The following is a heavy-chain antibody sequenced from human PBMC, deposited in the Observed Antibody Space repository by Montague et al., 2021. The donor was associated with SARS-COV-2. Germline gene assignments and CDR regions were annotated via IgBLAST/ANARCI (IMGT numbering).Heavy chain of an antibody. D-gene: IGHD1-1*01. CDR1: GFSFSGYA. CDR2: IYGGGAYT. Sequence: SLRLSCAASGFSFSGYAMNWVRQAPGKGLEWVSVIYGGGAYTNYADSVKGRFTISRDDSKATVFLQMNGLRSDDTAMYYCAKGSTGLWGQGTLATVSS. J-gene: IGHJ4*02. CDR3: AKGSTGL. V-gene: IGHV3-23*03.